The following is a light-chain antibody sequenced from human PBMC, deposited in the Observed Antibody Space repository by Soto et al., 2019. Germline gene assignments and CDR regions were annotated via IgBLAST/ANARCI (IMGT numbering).Light chain of an antibody. J-gene: IGLJ2*01. V-gene: IGLV1-51*01. CDR2: DSN. CDR1: SSNIGESF. Sequence: QSVLTQPPSVSAAPGQKVTISCSGSSSNIGESFVSWYQQLPGTAPKLLIYDSNKRPSGIPDRFSGSQSGTSATLAITGLQTGDEADYYCGTWDSGLNAWVFGGGTKLTVL. CDR3: GTWDSGLNAWV.